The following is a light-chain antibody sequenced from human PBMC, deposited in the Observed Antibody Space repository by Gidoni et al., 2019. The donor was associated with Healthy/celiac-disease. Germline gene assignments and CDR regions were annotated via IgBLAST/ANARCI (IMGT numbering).Light chain of an antibody. V-gene: IGKV1-8*01. Sequence: IRITHSPSSLSASTGDRVTITCRASQGISSYLGWYQQKPGKAPKLLIYAASTLQSGVPSRFSGSGSGTDFTLTISCLQSEDFATYYCQQYYSYPITFGQGTRLEIK. CDR3: QQYYSYPIT. CDR2: AAS. J-gene: IGKJ5*01. CDR1: QGISSY.